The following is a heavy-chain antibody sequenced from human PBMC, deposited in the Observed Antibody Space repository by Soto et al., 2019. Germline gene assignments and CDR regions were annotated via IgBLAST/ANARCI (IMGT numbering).Heavy chain of an antibody. CDR3: ARGKRPDYYDSSGYYFLGLHAFDI. Sequence: GXSVKVSCKASGYTFTSYYMHWGRQAPVQGLEWMGTINPSGGSTSYAQKFQGRVTMTRDTSTSTVYMELSSLRSEDTAVYYCARGKRPDYYDSSGYYFLGLHAFDIWGQGTMVTV. CDR1: GYTFTSYY. J-gene: IGHJ3*02. V-gene: IGHV1-46*01. D-gene: IGHD3-22*01. CDR2: INPSGGST.